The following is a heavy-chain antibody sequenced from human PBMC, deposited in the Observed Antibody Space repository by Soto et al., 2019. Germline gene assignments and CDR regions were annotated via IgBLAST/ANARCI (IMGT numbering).Heavy chain of an antibody. Sequence: EVQLLESGGGLVQPGGSLRLSCAASGFTFSSYAMSWVRQAPGKGLEWVSAISGSGGSTYYADSVKGRFTISRDNSKNTLYLQMNSLRAEDTAVYYCAKDQVAPLDYGDCVAFDYWGQGTLVTVSS. CDR3: AKDQVAPLDYGDCVAFDY. CDR2: ISGSGGST. J-gene: IGHJ4*02. CDR1: GFTFSSYA. D-gene: IGHD4-17*01. V-gene: IGHV3-23*01.